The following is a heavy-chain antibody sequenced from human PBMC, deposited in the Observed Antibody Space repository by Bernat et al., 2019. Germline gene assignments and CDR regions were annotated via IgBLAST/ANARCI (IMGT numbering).Heavy chain of an antibody. CDR1: GFTFSSYE. V-gene: IGHV3-48*03. J-gene: IGHJ4*02. CDR3: AKEMNYDILTGYRVFDY. CDR2: ISSSGSTI. Sequence: VQLVESGGGVVQPGRSLRLSCAASGFTFSSYEMNWVRQAPGKGLEWVSYISSSGSTIYYADSVKGRFTISRDNAKNSLYLQMNSLRAEDTAVYYCAKEMNYDILTGYRVFDYWGQGTLVTVSS. D-gene: IGHD3-9*01.